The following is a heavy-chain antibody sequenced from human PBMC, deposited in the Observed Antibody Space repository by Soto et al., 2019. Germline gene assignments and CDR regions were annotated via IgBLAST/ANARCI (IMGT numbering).Heavy chain of an antibody. CDR1: GFTFSSYG. Sequence: PGGSLRLSCAASGFTFSSYGMHWVRQAPGKGLEWVAVISYDGSNKYYADSVKGRFAISRDNSKNTLYLQMNSLRAEDTAVYYCAHRNYYESRGYYYYFDYWGQGTLVTVSS. D-gene: IGHD3-22*01. CDR3: AHRNYYESRGYYYYFDY. J-gene: IGHJ4*02. V-gene: IGHV3-30*03. CDR2: ISYDGSNK.